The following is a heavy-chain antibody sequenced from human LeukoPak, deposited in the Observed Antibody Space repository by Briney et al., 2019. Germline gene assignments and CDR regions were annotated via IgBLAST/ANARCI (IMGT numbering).Heavy chain of an antibody. CDR3: AKDMVPYCSSTSCYTNFDY. CDR2: ISWNSGSI. Sequence: PGGSLRLSCPASGFTFDDYAMHWVRQAPGKGLEWVSGISWNSGSIGYADSVKGRFTISRDNAKNSLYLQMNSLRAEDTALYYCAKDMVPYCSSTSCYTNFDYWGQGTLVTVSS. J-gene: IGHJ4*02. CDR1: GFTFDDYA. V-gene: IGHV3-9*01. D-gene: IGHD2-2*02.